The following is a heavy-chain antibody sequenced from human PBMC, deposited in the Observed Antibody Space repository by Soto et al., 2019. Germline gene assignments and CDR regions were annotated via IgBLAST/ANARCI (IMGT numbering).Heavy chain of an antibody. CDR1: GGSISSGGYY. CDR2: IYYSGST. D-gene: IGHD3-10*01. J-gene: IGHJ4*02. CDR3: AGSMNAGNFDY. V-gene: IGHV4-31*03. Sequence: PSETLSLTCTVSGGSISSGGYYWSWIRQHPGKGLEWIGYIYYSGSTYYNPSLKSRVTISVDTSKNQFSLKLSSVTAADTAVYYCAGSMNAGNFDYWGQGTLVTVSS.